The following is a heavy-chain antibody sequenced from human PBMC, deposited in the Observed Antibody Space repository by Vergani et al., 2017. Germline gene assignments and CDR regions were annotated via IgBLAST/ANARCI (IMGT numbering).Heavy chain of an antibody. Sequence: VQLVESGGGLVQPGGSLRLSCAASGFTVSSNYMSWVRQAPGKGLEWVAVIWYDGSNKYYADSVKGRFTISRDNSKNTLYLQMNSLRAEDTAVYYCAKDLWVGAAPLGYWGQGTLVTVSS. CDR3: AKDLWVGAAPLGY. V-gene: IGHV3-33*06. CDR1: GFTVSSNY. D-gene: IGHD2-15*01. J-gene: IGHJ4*02. CDR2: IWYDGSNK.